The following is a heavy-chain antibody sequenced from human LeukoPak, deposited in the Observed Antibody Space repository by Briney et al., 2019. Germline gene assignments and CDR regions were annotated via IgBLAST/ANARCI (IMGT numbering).Heavy chain of an antibody. Sequence: PSETLSLTCTVSGGSISSYYWSWIRQPPGKGLEWIGYIYYTGSTNYNPSLKSRVTISLDTSKNQFSLRLSSMTAADTAVYYCASIDPSRNGYYFDYWGQGTLVTVSS. CDR1: GGSISSYY. CDR2: IYYTGST. J-gene: IGHJ4*02. CDR3: ASIDPSRNGYYFDY. D-gene: IGHD2-8*01. V-gene: IGHV4-59*08.